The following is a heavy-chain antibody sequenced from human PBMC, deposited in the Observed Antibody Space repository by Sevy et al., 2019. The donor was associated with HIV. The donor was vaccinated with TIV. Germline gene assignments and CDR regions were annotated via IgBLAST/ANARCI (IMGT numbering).Heavy chain of an antibody. Sequence: SETLSLTCTVSGGSISSGTYDWTWIRQPAGKGLEWIGRIYTSGITNYNPSLKSRVTISLDTSKNQFSLNLSSVTAADTAVYYCAWYYYGSGKYYFDYWGQGTLVTVSS. CDR1: GGSISSGTYD. D-gene: IGHD3-10*01. CDR2: IYTSGIT. CDR3: AWYYYGSGKYYFDY. V-gene: IGHV4-61*02. J-gene: IGHJ4*02.